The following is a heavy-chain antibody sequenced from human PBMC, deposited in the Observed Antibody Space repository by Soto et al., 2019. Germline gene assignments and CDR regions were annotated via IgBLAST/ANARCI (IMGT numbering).Heavy chain of an antibody. D-gene: IGHD3-9*01. J-gene: IGHJ4*02. V-gene: IGHV3-23*01. CDR1: GFTFSSYA. CDR2: ISGSGGST. CDR3: AKEHYDILTGYYSY. Sequence: HPGGSLRLSCAASGFTFSSYAMSWVRQAPGKGLEWVSAISGSGGSTYYADSVKGRFTISRDNSKNTLYLQMNSLRAEDTAVYYCAKEHYDILTGYYSYWGQGTLVTVSS.